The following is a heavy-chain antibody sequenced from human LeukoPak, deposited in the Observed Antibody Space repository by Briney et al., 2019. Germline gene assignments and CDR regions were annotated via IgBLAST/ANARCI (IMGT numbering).Heavy chain of an antibody. J-gene: IGHJ4*02. Sequence: GGSLRLSCAASGFTFDEYAMHWVRQAPGKGLEWVSGISWNSGSIGYADSVKGRFTISRDNAKNSLYLQMNSLRAEDTALYYCAKAIGYCGGGSCHIDYWGQGTLVTVPS. V-gene: IGHV3-9*01. D-gene: IGHD2-15*01. CDR1: GFTFDEYA. CDR2: ISWNSGSI. CDR3: AKAIGYCGGGSCHIDY.